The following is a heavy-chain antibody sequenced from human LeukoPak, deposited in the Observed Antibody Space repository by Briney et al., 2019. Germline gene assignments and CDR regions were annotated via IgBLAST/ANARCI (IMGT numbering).Heavy chain of an antibody. CDR3: AELGITMIGGV. J-gene: IGHJ6*04. CDR1: GFTFSSYE. Sequence: PGGSLRLSCAASGFTFSSYEMNWVRQAPGKGLEWVSYISSSGSTIYYADSVKGRFTISRDNARNSLYLQMNSLRSEDTAVYYCAELGITMIGGVWGKGTTVTISS. D-gene: IGHD3-10*02. CDR2: ISSSGSTI. V-gene: IGHV3-48*03.